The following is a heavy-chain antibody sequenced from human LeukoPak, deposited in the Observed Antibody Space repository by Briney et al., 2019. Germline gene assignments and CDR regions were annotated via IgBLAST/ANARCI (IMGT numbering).Heavy chain of an antibody. J-gene: IGHJ4*02. D-gene: IGHD6-19*01. CDR3: ARDSALAQAVMFDY. CDR1: GGSISSYY. V-gene: IGHV4-38-2*02. Sequence: SETLSPTCPVSGGSISSYYWGWIRQPPGKGLEWTGSIDHSGSTYYNPSLKSRITISVATSKNQFSLKLSSVTAADTAVYYCARDSALAQAVMFDYWGQGTLVTVSS. CDR2: IDHSGST.